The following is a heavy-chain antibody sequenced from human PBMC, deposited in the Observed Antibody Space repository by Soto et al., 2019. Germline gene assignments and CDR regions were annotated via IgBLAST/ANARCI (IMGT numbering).Heavy chain of an antibody. Sequence: GASVKVSCKASGDTFSTYTITWMRQAPGQGLEWMGGIIPRSATSNYAQKFQGRVTITADESTNTAYMELSSLRAEDTAVYYCARGFSGGDADWFDPWGQGTLVTVSS. CDR1: GDTFSTYT. D-gene: IGHD2-21*01. J-gene: IGHJ5*02. CDR3: ARGFSGGDADWFDP. V-gene: IGHV1-69*13. CDR2: IIPRSATS.